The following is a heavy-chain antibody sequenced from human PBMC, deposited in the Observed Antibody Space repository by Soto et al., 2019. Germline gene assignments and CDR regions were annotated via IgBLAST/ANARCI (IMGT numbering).Heavy chain of an antibody. D-gene: IGHD3-22*01. V-gene: IGHV4-34*01. CDR1: GGSFSGYY. J-gene: IGHJ5*02. Sequence: PSETLSLTCAVYGGSFSGYYWSWIRQPPGKGLEWIGEINHSGSTNYNPSLKSRVTISVDTSKNQFSLKLSSVTAADTAVYYCARRPSRAMIVVVINNWFDPWGQGTLVTVSS. CDR2: INHSGST. CDR3: ARRPSRAMIVVVINNWFDP.